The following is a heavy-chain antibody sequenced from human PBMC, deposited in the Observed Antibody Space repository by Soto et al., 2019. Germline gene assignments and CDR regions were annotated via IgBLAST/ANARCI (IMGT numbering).Heavy chain of an antibody. CDR2: IYSNGDT. Sequence: PGGSLRLSCAASGFSVGSNYMTWVRQSPGKGVEWVSLIYSNGDTDYADSVKGRFSISRDNFKNTLYLQMNNLRAEDTAVYHCARKSDSSPVPEADGVWGRGTQVTVSS. D-gene: IGHD2-8*01. CDR1: GFSVGSNY. J-gene: IGHJ4*02. V-gene: IGHV3-53*01. CDR3: ARKSDSSPVPEADGV.